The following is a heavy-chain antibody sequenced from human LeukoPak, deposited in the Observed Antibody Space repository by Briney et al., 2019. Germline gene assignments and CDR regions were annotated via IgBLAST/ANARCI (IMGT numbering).Heavy chain of an antibody. Sequence: PSETLSLTCTVSGVSISSYYWSWIRQPPGKGLEWIGYIYYSGSTNYNPSLKSRVTISVDTSKNQFSLKLSSVTAADTAVYYCAREGVTDYFDYWGQGTLVTVSS. CDR1: GVSISSYY. CDR3: AREGVTDYFDY. CDR2: IYYSGST. V-gene: IGHV4-59*01. D-gene: IGHD3-10*01. J-gene: IGHJ4*02.